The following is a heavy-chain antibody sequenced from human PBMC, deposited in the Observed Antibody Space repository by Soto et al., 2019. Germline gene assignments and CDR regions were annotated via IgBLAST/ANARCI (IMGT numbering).Heavy chain of an antibody. V-gene: IGHV1-69*13. CDR3: ARAWPHCSGGSCYQYYFDY. CDR1: GGTFSSYA. J-gene: IGHJ4*02. Sequence: SVKVSCKASGGTFSSYAISWVRQAPGQGLEWMGGIIPIFGTANYAQKFQGRVTITADESTSTAYMELSSLRSEDTAVYYCARAWPHCSGGSCYQYYFDYWGQGTLVIVSS. D-gene: IGHD2-15*01. CDR2: IIPIFGTA.